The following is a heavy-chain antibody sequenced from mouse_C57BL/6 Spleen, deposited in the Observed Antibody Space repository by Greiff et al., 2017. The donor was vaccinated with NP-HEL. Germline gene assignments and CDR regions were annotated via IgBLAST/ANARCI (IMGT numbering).Heavy chain of an antibody. J-gene: IGHJ2*01. CDR2: IDPSDSYT. CDR1: GYTFTSYW. V-gene: IGHV1-50*01. Sequence: QVQLQQSGAELVKPGASVKLSCKASGYTFTSYWMQWVKQRPGQGLEWIGEIDPSDSYTNYNQKFKGKATLTVDTSSSTAYMQLSSLTSEDSAVYYCARSAYYSNYYYFDYWGQGTTLTVSS. D-gene: IGHD2-5*01. CDR3: ARSAYYSNYYYFDY.